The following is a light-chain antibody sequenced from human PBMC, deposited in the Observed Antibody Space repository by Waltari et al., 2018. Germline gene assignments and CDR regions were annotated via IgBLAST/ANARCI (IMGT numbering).Light chain of an antibody. CDR2: AAS. J-gene: IGKJ4*01. CDR1: QSVSSY. CDR3: QQRAGWPT. V-gene: IGKV3-11*01. Sequence: EIVLTQSPATLSLSPGDRATLSCRASQSVSSYLAWYQQKPGQAPRLLIYAASNRATGIPARFSGSGSGTDFTLTISRLEPEDFAVYYCQQRAGWPTFGGGTKVEIK.